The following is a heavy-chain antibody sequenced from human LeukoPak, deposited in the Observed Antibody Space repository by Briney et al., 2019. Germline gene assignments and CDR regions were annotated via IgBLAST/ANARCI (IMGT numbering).Heavy chain of an antibody. J-gene: IGHJ6*02. D-gene: IGHD3-3*01. V-gene: IGHV1-69*04. Sequence: SVKVSCKASGGTFSSYAISWVRQAPGQGLEWMGRIIPILGIANYAQKFQGRVTITADKSTSTAYMELSSLRSEDTAVYYCARVPLWSGYYTRSYYGMDVWGQGTTVTVSS. CDR2: IIPILGIA. CDR3: ARVPLWSGYYTRSYYGMDV. CDR1: GGTFSSYA.